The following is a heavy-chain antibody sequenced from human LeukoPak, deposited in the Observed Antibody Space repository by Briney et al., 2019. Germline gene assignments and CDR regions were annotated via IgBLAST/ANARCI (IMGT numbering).Heavy chain of an antibody. CDR3: AKDRYDSSIVTTYDY. CDR2: ISGSGGST. Sequence: QPGGSLRLSCAASGFTFSSYAMSWVRQAPGKGLEWVSAISGSGGSTYYADSVKGRFTISRDNSKNTLYLHMNSLRAEDTAVYYCAKDRYDSSIVTTYDYWGQGTLVTVSS. J-gene: IGHJ4*02. CDR1: GFTFSSYA. V-gene: IGHV3-23*01. D-gene: IGHD3-22*01.